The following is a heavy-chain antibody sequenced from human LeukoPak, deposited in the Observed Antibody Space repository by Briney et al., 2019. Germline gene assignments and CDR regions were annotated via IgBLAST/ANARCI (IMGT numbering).Heavy chain of an antibody. CDR3: AREGSWYYYYYYYYMDV. CDR1: GFTFSSYW. D-gene: IGHD6-13*01. CDR2: IKQDGSEK. V-gene: IGHV3-7*01. Sequence: GGSLRLSCAASGFTFSSYWMSWVRQAPGKGLEWVANIKQDGSEKYYVDSVKGRFTISRDNAKNSLYLQMNSLRAEDTAVYYCAREGSWYYYYYYYYMDVWGKGTTVTVSS. J-gene: IGHJ6*03.